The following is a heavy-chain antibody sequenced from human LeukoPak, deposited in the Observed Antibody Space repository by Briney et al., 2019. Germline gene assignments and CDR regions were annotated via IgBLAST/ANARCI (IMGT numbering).Heavy chain of an antibody. CDR3: ARIGYSSSSTDY. V-gene: IGHV3-7*01. Sequence: GGSLRLSCAASGFPFRNYWLSWFRQAPGKGLEWVANINQDGSVIYYVDSMKGRFTISRDNAKNSVYLQMNNLRVEDTAVYHCARIGYSSSSTDYWGQGTLVTVSS. D-gene: IGHD6-6*01. CDR1: GFPFRNYW. CDR2: INQDGSVI. J-gene: IGHJ4*02.